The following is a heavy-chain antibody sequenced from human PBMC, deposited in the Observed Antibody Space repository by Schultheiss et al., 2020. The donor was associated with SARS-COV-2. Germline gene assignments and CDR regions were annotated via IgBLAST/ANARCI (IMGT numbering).Heavy chain of an antibody. CDR1: GGSISSYY. CDR3: ASISSSWYAGTDY. D-gene: IGHD6-13*01. J-gene: IGHJ4*02. V-gene: IGHV4-59*12. CDR2: IYYSGST. Sequence: SETLSLTCTVSGGSISSYYWSWIRQPPGKGLEWIGYIYYSGSTKYNPSLKSRVTISVDTSKNQFSLKLSSVTAADTAVYYCASISSSWYAGTDYWGQGTLVTVSS.